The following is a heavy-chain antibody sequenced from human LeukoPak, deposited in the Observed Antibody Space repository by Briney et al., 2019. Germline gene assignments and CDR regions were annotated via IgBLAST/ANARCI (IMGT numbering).Heavy chain of an antibody. CDR2: ISSSGSTI. CDR3: ARRGRTGLGDY. J-gene: IGHJ4*02. V-gene: IGHV3-48*03. D-gene: IGHD1-14*01. CDR1: GFTFSSYE. Sequence: PGGSLRLSCAASGFTFSSYEMNWVCQAPGKGLEWVSYISSSGSTIYYADSVKGRFTISRDNAKNSLYLQMNSLRAEDTAVYYCARRGRTGLGDYWGQGTLVTVSS.